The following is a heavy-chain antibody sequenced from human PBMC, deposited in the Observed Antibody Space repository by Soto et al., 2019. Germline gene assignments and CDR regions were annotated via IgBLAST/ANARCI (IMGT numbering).Heavy chain of an antibody. Sequence: SETLSLTCTVSGGSISSYYWSWIRQPPGKGLEWIGYIYYSGSTDYNPSLKSRVTISVDTSKNQFSLKLSSVTAADTAVYYCASSSYYDILTGNNWFDPWGQGTLVTVSS. V-gene: IGHV4-59*01. CDR1: GGSISSYY. D-gene: IGHD3-9*01. CDR2: IYYSGST. CDR3: ASSSYYDILTGNNWFDP. J-gene: IGHJ5*02.